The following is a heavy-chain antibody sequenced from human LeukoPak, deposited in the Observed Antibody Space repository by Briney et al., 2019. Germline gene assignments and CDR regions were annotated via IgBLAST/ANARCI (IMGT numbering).Heavy chain of an antibody. CDR1: RFPFSSYD. CDR3: ARGWSYGFDI. D-gene: IGHD3-3*01. J-gene: IGHJ3*02. V-gene: IGHV3-48*02. Sequence: GGSLRLSCAASRFPFSSYDINWVRQAPGKGLEWVSYISRSSSIYYADSVKGRFTISRDNAKNSLYLQMNSLRDEDTAVYYCARGWSYGFDIWGQGTMVTVPS. CDR2: ISRSSSI.